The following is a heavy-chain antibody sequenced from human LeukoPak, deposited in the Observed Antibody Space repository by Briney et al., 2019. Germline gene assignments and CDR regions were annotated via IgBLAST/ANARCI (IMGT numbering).Heavy chain of an antibody. D-gene: IGHD3-10*01. Sequence: GGSLRLSCAASGFTFNNYAMSWVRQAPGKGLEWVSAISGSGGATYFADSVKGRFTISRDNSKNTLYLQMHSLRAEDTAVYYCAKLDAAIRGFSYFDYWGQGTLVTVSS. J-gene: IGHJ4*02. V-gene: IGHV3-23*01. CDR1: GFTFNNYA. CDR2: ISGSGGAT. CDR3: AKLDAAIRGFSYFDY.